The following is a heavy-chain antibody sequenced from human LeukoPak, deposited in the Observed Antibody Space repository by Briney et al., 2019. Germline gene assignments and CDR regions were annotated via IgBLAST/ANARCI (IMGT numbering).Heavy chain of an antibody. CDR3: TKEKEAVAGFDY. J-gene: IGHJ4*02. CDR1: GFSFSGHW. V-gene: IGHV3-74*01. D-gene: IGHD6-19*01. CDR2: ISPTGSTT. Sequence: GGSLRLSCTASGFSFSGHWMHWARQLPGKGLVWVSRISPTGSTTSYADSVKGRFTISRDNAKNSLYLQMNSLRPEDTALYYCTKEKEAVAGFDYWGQGTLVTVSS.